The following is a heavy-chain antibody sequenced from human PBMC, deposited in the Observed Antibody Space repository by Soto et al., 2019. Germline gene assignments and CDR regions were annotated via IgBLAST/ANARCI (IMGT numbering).Heavy chain of an antibody. CDR2: IKPDGSGK. Sequence: GGSLRLSCAVSGFIFSTYWMTWVRQAPGKGLEWVANIKPDGSGKNYVDSVKGRFTISRDNAQNSLYLQMNSLRAEDTAVYYCARDPVRGDDFNFDYWGQGTLVTVSS. CDR3: ARDPVRGDDFNFDY. J-gene: IGHJ4*02. CDR1: GFIFSTYW. V-gene: IGHV3-7*01. D-gene: IGHD3-10*01.